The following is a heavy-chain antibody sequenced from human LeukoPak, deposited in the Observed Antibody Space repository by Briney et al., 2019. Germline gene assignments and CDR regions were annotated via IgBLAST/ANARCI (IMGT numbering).Heavy chain of an antibody. J-gene: IGHJ4*02. D-gene: IGHD3-22*01. Sequence: SETLSLTCTVSGVAITGSSYSWGWIRQSPGKGLEWLGSLYYSGSIYYNPSLKSRVSMSADTSKTQFSLKLNSLTAADRAVYYCARQYYDSTGYYYFDYWDQGTLVTVSS. V-gene: IGHV4-39*01. CDR1: GVAITGSSYS. CDR2: LYYSGSI. CDR3: ARQYYDSTGYYYFDY.